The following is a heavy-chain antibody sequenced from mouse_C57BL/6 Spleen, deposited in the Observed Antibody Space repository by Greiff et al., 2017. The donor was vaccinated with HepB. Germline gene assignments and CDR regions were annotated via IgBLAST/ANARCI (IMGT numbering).Heavy chain of an antibody. CDR3: ARDYYGSSYDYYAMDY. D-gene: IGHD1-1*01. V-gene: IGHV1-20*01. CDR2: INPYNGDT. J-gene: IGHJ4*01. CDR1: GYSFTGYF. Sequence: VQLKESGPELVKPGDSVKISCKASGYSFTGYFMNWVMQSHGKSLEWIGRINPYNGDTFYNQKFKGKATLTVDKSSSTAHMELRSLTSEDSAVYYCARDYYGSSYDYYAMDYWGQGTSVTVSS.